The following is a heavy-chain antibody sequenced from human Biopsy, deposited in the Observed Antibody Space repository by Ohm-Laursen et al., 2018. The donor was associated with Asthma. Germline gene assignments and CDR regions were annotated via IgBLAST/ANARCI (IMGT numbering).Heavy chain of an antibody. D-gene: IGHD6-19*01. CDR1: GFPISNYG. Sequence: SLRLSCAASGFPISNYGMHWVRQAPGKGLEWVSVIYSGGTSHTADSVRGRFTISRDFSKNTLHLQMHSLRVEDTAVYYCARGDSSGWSHYYFDYWGQGTLVAVSS. J-gene: IGHJ4*02. CDR2: IYSGGTS. CDR3: ARGDSSGWSHYYFDY. V-gene: IGHV3-53*01.